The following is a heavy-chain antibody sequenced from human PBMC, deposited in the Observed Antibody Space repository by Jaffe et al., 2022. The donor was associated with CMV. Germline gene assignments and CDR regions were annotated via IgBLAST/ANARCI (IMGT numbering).Heavy chain of an antibody. D-gene: IGHD3-10*01. J-gene: IGHJ3*02. CDR2: IYYSGST. V-gene: IGHV4-39*01. Sequence: QLQLQESGPGLVKPSETLSLTCTVSGGSISSSSYYWGWIRQPPGKGLEWIGSIYYSGSTYYNPSLKSRVTISVDTSKNQFSLKLSSVTAADTAVYYCARILLPGRAFDIWGQGTMVTVSS. CDR1: GGSISSSSYY. CDR3: ARILLPGRAFDI.